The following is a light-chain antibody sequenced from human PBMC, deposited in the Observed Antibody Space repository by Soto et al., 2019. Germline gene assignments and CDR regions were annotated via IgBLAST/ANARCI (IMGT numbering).Light chain of an antibody. Sequence: DIVMTQSPDSLAVSLGERATINCKSSQSLLFNSNNYNYLAWYQQKPGQPPKLLIYWASTRESGVPDRFSGSGSGTDFTLTISNLQAADVAVYYCQQYYSTPYTFGQGTKLEIK. J-gene: IGKJ2*01. CDR2: WAS. V-gene: IGKV4-1*01. CDR3: QQYYSTPYT. CDR1: QSLLFNSNNYNY.